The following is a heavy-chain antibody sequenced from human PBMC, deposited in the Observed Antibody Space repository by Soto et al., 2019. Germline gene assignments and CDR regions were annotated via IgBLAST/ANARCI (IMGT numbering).Heavy chain of an antibody. CDR1: GGSISNSNW. J-gene: IGHJ4*02. V-gene: IGHV4-4*02. CDR3: ARGLYYEYVRGSYRGYHFEH. CDR2: IYHSGST. Sequence: PSETLSLTCTVSGGSISNSNWRSWVRQPPGKGLEWIGEIYHSGSTNYNPSLKSRVTISVDKSKNQFSLKLSSVTAADTAVYYCARGLYYEYVRGSYRGYHFEHWGPGTLVTISS. D-gene: IGHD3-16*02.